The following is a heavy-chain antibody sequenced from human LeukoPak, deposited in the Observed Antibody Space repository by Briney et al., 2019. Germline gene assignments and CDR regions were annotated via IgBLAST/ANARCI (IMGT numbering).Heavy chain of an antibody. CDR2: IRYDGSDK. D-gene: IGHD3-3*01. CDR1: GFTFSNYG. CDR3: AKGQLFGDY. Sequence: GGSLRLSCAASGFTFSNYGMHWVRQAPGKGLEWVAFIRYDGSDKYYADSVKGRFTISRDNSKNTQYIQMNSLRVEDTAMYYCAKGQLFGDYWGQGTLVTVSS. V-gene: IGHV3-30*02. J-gene: IGHJ4*02.